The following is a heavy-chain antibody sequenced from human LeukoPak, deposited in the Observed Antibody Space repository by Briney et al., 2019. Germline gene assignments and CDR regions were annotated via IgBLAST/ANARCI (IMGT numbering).Heavy chain of an antibody. CDR3: ARGGEDIYSGYEFDY. J-gene: IGHJ4*02. CDR2: INPNSGGT. Sequence: GASVKVSCKASGYTFTGYYMHWVRQAPGQGLEWMGRINPNSGGTNYAQKFQGRVTMTRDTSISTAYMELGRLRSDDTAVYYCARGGEDIYSGYEFDYWGQGTLVTVSS. D-gene: IGHD5-12*01. CDR1: GYTFTGYY. V-gene: IGHV1-2*06.